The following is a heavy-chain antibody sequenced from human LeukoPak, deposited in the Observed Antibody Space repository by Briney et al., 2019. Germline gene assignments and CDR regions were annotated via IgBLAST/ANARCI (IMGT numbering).Heavy chain of an antibody. D-gene: IGHD2-2*01. Sequence: GGSLRLSCAASGFTFSSYAMSWVRQAPGKGLEWVSAISGSGGSTYYADSVKGRFTISRDNSKNTLYLQMNSLRAEDTAVCYCAKDLAVVPAAPLIWGQGTMVTVSS. CDR1: GFTFSSYA. CDR3: AKDLAVVPAAPLI. CDR2: ISGSGGST. J-gene: IGHJ3*02. V-gene: IGHV3-23*01.